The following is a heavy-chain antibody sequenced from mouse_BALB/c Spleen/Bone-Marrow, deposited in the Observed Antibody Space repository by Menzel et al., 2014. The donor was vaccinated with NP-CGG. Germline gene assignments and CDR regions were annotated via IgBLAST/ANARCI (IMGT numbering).Heavy chain of an antibody. CDR3: ARDYYGSSHFGY. D-gene: IGHD1-1*01. V-gene: IGHV5-6-5*01. Sequence: VQLKQSGGGLVQPGGSLKLSCAASGFTFSSFVMSWVRQTPEKRLEWVASISSGGSMYYSDSVKGRFIISRDNARNILYLQMSSLRSEDTAMYYCARDYYGSSHFGYWGQGSTLTVSS. CDR2: ISSGGSM. J-gene: IGHJ2*01. CDR1: GFTFSSFV.